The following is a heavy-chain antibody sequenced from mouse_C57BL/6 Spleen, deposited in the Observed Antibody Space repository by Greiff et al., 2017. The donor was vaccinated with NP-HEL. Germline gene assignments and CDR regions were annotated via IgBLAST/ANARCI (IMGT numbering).Heavy chain of an antibody. CDR2: ISSGSSTI. CDR3: ARSLYGNFAY. Sequence: EVQRVESGGGLVKPGGSLKLSCAASGFTFSDYGMHWVRQAPEKGLEWVAYISSGSSTIYYADTVKGRFTISRDNAKNTLFLQMTSLRSEDTAMYYCARSLYGNFAYWGQGTLVTVSA. V-gene: IGHV5-17*01. J-gene: IGHJ3*01. D-gene: IGHD2-1*01. CDR1: GFTFSDYG.